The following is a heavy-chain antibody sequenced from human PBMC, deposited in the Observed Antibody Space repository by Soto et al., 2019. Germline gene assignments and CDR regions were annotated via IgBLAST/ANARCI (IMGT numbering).Heavy chain of an antibody. D-gene: IGHD6-19*01. CDR1: GFTYSSYG. CDR3: TKSHSSGWLTAGSY. CDR2: ISYDGSNK. V-gene: IGHV3-30*18. Sequence: QVQLVESGGGVVQPGRSLRLSCAASGFTYSSYGMHWVRQAPGKGLEWVAVISYDGSNKYYADSVKGRFTISRDNSKNTLYLQMNSLRAEDTAMYYCTKSHSSGWLTAGSYRGQGTLVTVSS. J-gene: IGHJ4*02.